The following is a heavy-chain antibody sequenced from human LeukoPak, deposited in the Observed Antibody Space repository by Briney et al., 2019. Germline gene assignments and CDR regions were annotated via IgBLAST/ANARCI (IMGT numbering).Heavy chain of an antibody. CDR2: IIPIFGTA. D-gene: IGHD2-15*01. CDR1: GYTFTSYG. J-gene: IGHJ5*02. V-gene: IGHV1-69*06. CDR3: ASNPRQYCSGGSCYSQVWWFDP. Sequence: ASVKVSCKASGYTFTSYGISWVRQAPGQGLEWMGGIIPIFGTANYAQKFQGRVTITADKSTSTAYMELSSLRSEDTAVYYCASNPRQYCSGGSCYSQVWWFDPWGQGTLVTVSS.